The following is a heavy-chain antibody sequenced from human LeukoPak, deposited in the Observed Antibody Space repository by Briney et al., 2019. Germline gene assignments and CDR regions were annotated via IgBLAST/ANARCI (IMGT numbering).Heavy chain of an antibody. CDR1: GGTFSSYA. J-gene: IGHJ4*02. D-gene: IGHD6-13*01. V-gene: IGHV1-69*05. Sequence: ASVKVSCKASGGTFSSYAISWVRQAPGQGLEWMGGIIPIFGTANYAQKFQGRVTITTDESTSTAYMELSSLRSEDTTVYYCASGPLFSSSSWFDYWGQGTPVTVSS. CDR3: ASGPLFSSSSWFDY. CDR2: IIPIFGTA.